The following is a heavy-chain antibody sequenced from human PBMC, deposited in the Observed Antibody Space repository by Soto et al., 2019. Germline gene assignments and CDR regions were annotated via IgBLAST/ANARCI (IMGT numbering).Heavy chain of an antibody. D-gene: IGHD7-27*01. CDR1: GSTLRSRA. CDR3: ARGSGDSCPRSRVFDF. Sequence: PGGTLRLSCIASGSTLRSRAKCWVRPAPGEELPWVSVITDTSGDRKYAHSLRGRFTISIDNSKNTLYLQMSGLRDADPAVYYCARGSGDSCPRSRVFDFWGRGALVTVSS. V-gene: IGHV3-23*01. CDR2: ITDTSGDR. J-gene: IGHJ4*02.